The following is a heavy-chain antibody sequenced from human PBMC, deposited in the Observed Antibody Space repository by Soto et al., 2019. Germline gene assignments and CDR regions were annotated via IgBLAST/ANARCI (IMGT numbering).Heavy chain of an antibody. D-gene: IGHD6-25*01. Sequence: GGSLRLSCAASGFTFSSYAMHWVRQAPGKGLEWVAVISYDGSNKYYAGSVKGRFTISRDNSKNTLYLQMNSQRAEDTAVYYCARVRGYGPYYYYGMDVWGQGTTVTVYS. CDR1: GFTFSSYA. CDR3: ARVRGYGPYYYYGMDV. V-gene: IGHV3-30-3*01. J-gene: IGHJ6*02. CDR2: ISYDGSNK.